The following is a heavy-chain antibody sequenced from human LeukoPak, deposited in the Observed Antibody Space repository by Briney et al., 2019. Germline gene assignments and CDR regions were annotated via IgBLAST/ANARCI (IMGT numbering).Heavy chain of an antibody. Sequence: PGGSLRLSCAASGLTVISNYMSWVRQAPGKGLEWVSVIYSGGSTYYADSVKGRFTVSRDNSKNTLYLQMNSLRAEDTAVYYCAREGKRFLDHYYYYGMDVWGQGTTVTVSS. J-gene: IGHJ6*02. D-gene: IGHD3-3*01. CDR3: AREGKRFLDHYYYYGMDV. CDR1: GLTVISNY. CDR2: IYSGGST. V-gene: IGHV3-53*01.